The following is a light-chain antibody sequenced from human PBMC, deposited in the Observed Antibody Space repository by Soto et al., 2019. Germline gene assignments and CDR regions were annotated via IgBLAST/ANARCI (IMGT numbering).Light chain of an antibody. J-gene: IGKJ1*01. CDR1: QSISNY. Sequence: DIQVTQSPSSLSASVGDRVTITCRASQSISNYLNWYQQRPGKAPKLLIYAATRLQTGVPSRFSGSGSVTDFTLTISSLQPEDFATYCCQHSYSTPWTFGQGTKVEIK. V-gene: IGKV1-39*01. CDR2: AAT. CDR3: QHSYSTPWT.